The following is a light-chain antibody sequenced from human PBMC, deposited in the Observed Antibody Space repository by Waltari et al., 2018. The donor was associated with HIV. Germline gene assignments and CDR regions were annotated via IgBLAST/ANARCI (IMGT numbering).Light chain of an antibody. Sequence: QSALTQPASVSGSPGQSITISCTGTSSDVGGYHYVSCYPPPPGKAPKLLLYQVSILPSGVSNRFSGAKSGNTASLTISGLQAEDEADYYCNSYTSSTTRVFGTGTKVTVL. J-gene: IGLJ1*01. CDR2: QVS. V-gene: IGLV2-14*01. CDR1: SSDVGGYHY. CDR3: NSYTSSTTRV.